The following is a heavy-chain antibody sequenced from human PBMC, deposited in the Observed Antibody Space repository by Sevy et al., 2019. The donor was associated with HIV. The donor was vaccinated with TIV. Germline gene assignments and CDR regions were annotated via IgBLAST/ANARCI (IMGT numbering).Heavy chain of an antibody. D-gene: IGHD5-12*01. V-gene: IGHV4-39*02. Sequence: SETLSLTCSVSGGSIVSSSHYWGWIRQPPGKGLEWLGRIYYSGDTYYNPSLNGRLTISIDTSKNQFSLNLRSVTAADTAIYHCAREAGGYDYDYGMDVWGQGTTVTVPS. CDR2: IYYSGDT. CDR3: AREAGGYDYDYGMDV. J-gene: IGHJ6*02. CDR1: GGSIVSSSHY.